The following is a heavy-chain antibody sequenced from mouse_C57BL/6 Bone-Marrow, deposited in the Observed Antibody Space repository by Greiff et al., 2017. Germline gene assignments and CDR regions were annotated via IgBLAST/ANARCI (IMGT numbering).Heavy chain of an antibody. J-gene: IGHJ4*01. V-gene: IGHV2-9-1*01. Sequence: VMLVESGPGLVAPSQSLSITCTVSGFSLTSYAISWVRQPPGKGLEWLGVIWTGGGTNYNSALKSRLSISKDNSKSQVFLKMNSLQTDDTARYYCAIDYDRPWYAMDYWGQGTSVTVSS. D-gene: IGHD2-4*01. CDR2: IWTGGGT. CDR1: GFSLTSYA. CDR3: AIDYDRPWYAMDY.